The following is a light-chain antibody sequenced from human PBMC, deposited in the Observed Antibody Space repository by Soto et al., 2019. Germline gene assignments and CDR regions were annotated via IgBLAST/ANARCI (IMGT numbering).Light chain of an antibody. Sequence: DIQMTQSPSTLSGSVGDRFTITCRASQTISSWLAWYQQKPGKAPKLLIYKASTLKSGVTSRFSGSGSGTEFTLTISSLQPDDFATYYCKHYNSYSEAFGQGTKVDIK. CDR3: KHYNSYSEA. CDR2: KAS. V-gene: IGKV1-5*03. J-gene: IGKJ1*01. CDR1: QTISSW.